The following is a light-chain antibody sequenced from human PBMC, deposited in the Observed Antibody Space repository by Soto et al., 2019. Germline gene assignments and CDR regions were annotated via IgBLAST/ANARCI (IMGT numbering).Light chain of an antibody. CDR1: HSVSSR. CDR2: GAS. V-gene: IGKV3-15*01. CDR3: QHYTNWALT. J-gene: IGKJ4*01. Sequence: EIVMTQSPATLSVSPGERATLSCRASHSVSSRLAWYQQKPGQAPRLLIYGASTRATGLPARFSGSGSGTEFTLTISSLQSEDFGVYYCQHYTNWALTFGGGTKVEIK.